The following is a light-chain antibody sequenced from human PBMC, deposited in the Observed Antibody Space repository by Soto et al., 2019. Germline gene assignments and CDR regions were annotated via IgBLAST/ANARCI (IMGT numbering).Light chain of an antibody. V-gene: IGKV3-15*01. J-gene: IGKJ1*01. Sequence: EILMTQSPATLSVSPGDSASLSCRASRSVDTDLAWYQQKPGQAPRLLVFPPSARATGVPDRFRGSRSGTDFTRTISSLQPEDSATYYCHQYYNRPPWTFGQGTKVQI. CDR3: HQYYNRPPWT. CDR1: RSVDTD. CDR2: PPS.